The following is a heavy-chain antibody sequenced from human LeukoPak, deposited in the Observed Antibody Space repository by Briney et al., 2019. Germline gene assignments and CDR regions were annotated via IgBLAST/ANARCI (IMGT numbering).Heavy chain of an antibody. V-gene: IGHV4-4*02. CDR2: IYHSGST. CDR1: GGSISSSNW. Sequence: SGTLSLTCAVSGGSISSSNWWSWVRQPPGKGLEWIGEIYHSGSTNYNPSLKSRVTISVDKSKNQFSLKLSSVTAADTAVYFCARDFGYSTAGDHYYGMDVWGQGTTVSVSS. CDR3: ARDFGYSTAGDHYYGMDV. D-gene: IGHD5-12*01. J-gene: IGHJ6*02.